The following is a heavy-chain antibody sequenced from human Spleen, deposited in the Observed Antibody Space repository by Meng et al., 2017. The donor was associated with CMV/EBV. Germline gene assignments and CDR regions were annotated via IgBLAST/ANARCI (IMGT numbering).Heavy chain of an antibody. CDR3: ARYRSGWYDY. CDR1: GYRFTDHY. V-gene: IGHV1-2*02. D-gene: IGHD6-19*01. CDR2: IYPNSGGT. Sequence: ASVKVSCKASGYRFTDHYFHWVRQAPGQGLEWMGWIYPNSGGTHYAQKFQGRLTVTRDTSISTGYMELSRLRSDDTAVYYCARYRSGWYDYWGQGTLVTVSS. J-gene: IGHJ4*02.